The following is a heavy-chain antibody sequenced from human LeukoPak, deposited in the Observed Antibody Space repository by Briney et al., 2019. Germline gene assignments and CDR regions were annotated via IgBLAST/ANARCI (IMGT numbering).Heavy chain of an antibody. J-gene: IGHJ5*02. V-gene: IGHV1-46*01. CDR1: GYTFTSYG. CDR2: INPSGGST. CDR3: ARGDWFDP. Sequence: ASVTVSCTASGYTFTSYGISWVRQAPGQGLEWMGIINPSGGSTSYAQKFQGRVTMTRDTSTSTVYMELSSLRSEDTAVYYCARGDWFDPWGQGTLVTVSS.